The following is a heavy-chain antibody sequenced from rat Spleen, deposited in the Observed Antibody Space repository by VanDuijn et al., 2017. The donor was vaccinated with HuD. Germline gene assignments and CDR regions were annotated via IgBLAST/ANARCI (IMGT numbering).Heavy chain of an antibody. CDR1: GFSLTSYS. J-gene: IGHJ2*01. CDR3: AKMGGYNNYFDY. Sequence: QVQLKESGPGLVQPSQTLSLTCTVSGFSLTSYSVNWVRQPPGKGLEWVGAMWSGGTTDYNSVLKSRLSISRDTSESQVFLKMNSLQTEDTATYYCAKMGGYNNYFDYWGQGVMVTVSS. D-gene: IGHD1-11*01. V-gene: IGHV2-15*01. CDR2: MWSGGTT.